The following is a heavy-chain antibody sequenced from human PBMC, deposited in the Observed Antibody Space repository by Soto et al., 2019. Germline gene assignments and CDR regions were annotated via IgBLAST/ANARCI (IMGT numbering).Heavy chain of an antibody. CDR1: GGSISSGGYY. D-gene: IGHD5-18*01. CDR2: IYYSGST. J-gene: IGHJ4*02. V-gene: IGHV4-31*03. Sequence: PSETRSLTCTVSGGSISSGGYYWNWIRQHPGKGLEWIGYIYYSGSTYYNPSLKSRVTISVDTSKNQFSLKLSSVTAADTAVYYCARASNKRGYSYGPDYWGQGTLVTVSS. CDR3: ARASNKRGYSYGPDY.